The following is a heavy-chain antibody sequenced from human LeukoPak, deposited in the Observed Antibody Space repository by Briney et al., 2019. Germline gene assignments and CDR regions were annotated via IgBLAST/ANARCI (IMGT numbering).Heavy chain of an antibody. CDR3: ARDPKLLTGDHSYYYAMDV. V-gene: IGHV3-21*04. D-gene: IGHD7-27*01. J-gene: IGHJ6*02. Sequence: GGSLRLSCAASGFTFSSYAMNWVRQAPGKGLEWVSSISRGSDHIFYADSMKGRFTISRDNAKNSLYLQMNSLRAEDTAVYYCARDPKLLTGDHSYYYAMDVWGQGTTVTVSS. CDR2: ISRGSDHI. CDR1: GFTFSSYA.